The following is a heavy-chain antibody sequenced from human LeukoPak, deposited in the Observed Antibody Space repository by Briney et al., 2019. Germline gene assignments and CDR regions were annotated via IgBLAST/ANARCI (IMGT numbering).Heavy chain of an antibody. D-gene: IGHD2-21*02. CDR2: IYTSGST. V-gene: IGHV4-4*07. Sequence: PSETLSLTCTVYGGSISSYYWSWIRQPAGKGLEWIGRIYTSGSTNYNPSLKNRVTMSEDTSKNQFSLKLSSVTAADTAVYYCARGCGGDCYSDDAFDIWGQGTMVSVSS. CDR1: GGSISSYY. CDR3: ARGCGGDCYSDDAFDI. J-gene: IGHJ3*02.